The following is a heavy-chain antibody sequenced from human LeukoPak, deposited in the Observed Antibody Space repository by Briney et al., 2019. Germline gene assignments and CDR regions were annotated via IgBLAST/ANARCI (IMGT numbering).Heavy chain of an antibody. Sequence: GGSLRLSCAASGFTFSSYGMHWVRQAPGKGLEWVTFIRCDGSNKYYADSVKGRFTISRDNSKNTLYLQMNSLRAEDTAVYYCAKAARLDFYGSGTSPSSFDIWGQGTMVTVSS. V-gene: IGHV3-30*02. J-gene: IGHJ3*02. D-gene: IGHD3-10*01. CDR2: IRCDGSNK. CDR3: AKAARLDFYGSGTSPSSFDI. CDR1: GFTFSSYG.